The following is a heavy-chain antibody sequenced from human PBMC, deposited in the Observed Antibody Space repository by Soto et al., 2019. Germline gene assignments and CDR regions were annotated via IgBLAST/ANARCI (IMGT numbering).Heavy chain of an antibody. CDR2: ISGSGDTP. D-gene: IGHD2-8*01. CDR3: VKEDTNGLYYFDY. V-gene: IGHV3-23*01. CDR1: GVSLSRDP. Sequence: QLGGSPGLACAVSGVSLSRDPITWVRLALGKGKEWVSIISGSGDTPYSADSVKGRFTISRDNSRNTLYLQMNSLRAGDSAKYYCVKEDTNGLYYFDYWGPGTLVTVSS. J-gene: IGHJ4*02.